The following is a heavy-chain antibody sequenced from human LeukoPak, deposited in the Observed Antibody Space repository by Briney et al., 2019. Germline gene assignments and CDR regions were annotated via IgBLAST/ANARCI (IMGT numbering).Heavy chain of an antibody. CDR3: AKASGSYSFYYYYMDV. CDR2: ISGSGGST. D-gene: IGHD1-26*01. CDR1: GFTFSSQS. J-gene: IGHJ6*03. Sequence: GGSLRLSCAASGFTFSSQSMNWVRQAPGKGLEWVSAISGSGGSTYYADSVKGRFTISRDNSKNTLYLQMNSLRAEDTAVYYCAKASGSYSFYYYYMDVWGKGTTVTVSS. V-gene: IGHV3-23*01.